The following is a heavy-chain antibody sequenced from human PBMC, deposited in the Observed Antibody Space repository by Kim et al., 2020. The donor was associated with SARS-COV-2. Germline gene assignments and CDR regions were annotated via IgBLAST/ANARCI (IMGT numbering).Heavy chain of an antibody. CDR3: AREKIMVRGNTRTGYYYG. Sequence: GRSLRLSCAASGFTFSSYGMHWVRQAPGKGLEWVAVIWYDGSNKYYADSVKGRFTISRDNSKNTLYLQLNSLRAEDTAVYYCAREKIMVRGNTRTGYYYG. V-gene: IGHV3-33*01. CDR2: IWYDGSNK. D-gene: IGHD3-10*01. J-gene: IGHJ6*01. CDR1: GFTFSSYG.